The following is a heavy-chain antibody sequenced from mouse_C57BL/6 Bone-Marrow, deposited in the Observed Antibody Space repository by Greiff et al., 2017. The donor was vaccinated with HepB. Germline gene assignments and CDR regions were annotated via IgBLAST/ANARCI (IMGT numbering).Heavy chain of an antibody. Sequence: VQRVESGPGLVQPSQSLSITCTVSGFSLTSYGVHWVRQSPGKGLEWLGVIWSGGSTDYNAAFISRLSISKDNSKSQVFFKMNSLQADDTAIYYCARESMVTTEYAMDYWGQGTSVTVSS. J-gene: IGHJ4*01. CDR2: IWSGGST. D-gene: IGHD2-2*01. CDR1: GFSLTSYG. V-gene: IGHV2-2*01. CDR3: ARESMVTTEYAMDY.